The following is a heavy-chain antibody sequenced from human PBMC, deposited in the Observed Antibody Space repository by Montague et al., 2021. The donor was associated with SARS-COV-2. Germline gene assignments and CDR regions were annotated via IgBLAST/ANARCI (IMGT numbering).Heavy chain of an antibody. J-gene: IGHJ4*02. CDR3: ARGRGSYIDY. D-gene: IGHD1-26*01. V-gene: IGHV3-48*02. CDR1: GFTFTSYS. CDR2: ISTSSDII. Sequence: SLRLSCAASGFTFTSYSMSWVRQAPGAGLEWVSFISTSSDIIIYRDSAKGRFTISRDNAKNSVYLQMNSLRDEDTALYYCARGRGSYIDYWGQGTLVSVSS.